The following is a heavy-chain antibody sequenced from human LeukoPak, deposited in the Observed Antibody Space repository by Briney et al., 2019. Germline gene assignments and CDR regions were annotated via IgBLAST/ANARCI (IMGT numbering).Heavy chain of an antibody. CDR3: AKDLEPWSSSCFDY. Sequence: GGTLRLSCAASGFTFSSYAMSWVRQAPGKGLEWVSAIIVRGGGTYYADSVKGRFTISRDNSKNTLFLQMNSLRAEDTAVYYCAKDLEPWSSSCFDYWGQGTLVTVSS. V-gene: IGHV3-23*01. J-gene: IGHJ4*02. CDR1: GFTFSSYA. D-gene: IGHD6-13*01. CDR2: IIVRGGGT.